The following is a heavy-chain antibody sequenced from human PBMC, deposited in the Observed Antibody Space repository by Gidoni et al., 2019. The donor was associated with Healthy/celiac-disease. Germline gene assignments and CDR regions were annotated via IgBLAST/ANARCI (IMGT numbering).Heavy chain of an antibody. CDR3: AKFWVRGVIMGAFDY. D-gene: IGHD3-10*01. Sequence: EVQLLESGVGLVQPGGSLRLSCAASGFTFSSYAMSWGRQAPGKGLEWVSAISGSGGSTYYADSVKGRFTISRDNSKNTLYMQMNSLRAEDTAVYYCAKFWVRGVIMGAFDYWGQGTLVTVSS. CDR2: ISGSGGST. J-gene: IGHJ4*02. V-gene: IGHV3-23*01. CDR1: GFTFSSYA.